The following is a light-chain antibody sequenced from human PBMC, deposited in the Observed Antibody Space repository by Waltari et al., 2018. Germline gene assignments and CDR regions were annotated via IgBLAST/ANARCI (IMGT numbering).Light chain of an antibody. CDR1: QNINHF. Sequence: DIQMTQSQSSLSASVGNRVTITCRTSQNINHFLNWYQQKPGEAPNLLIYAASSMQSGVPSRFSGSGSGTDFTLTISNLQPEDFATDYCQQSYSVPPWTFGQGTKVEIK. CDR2: AAS. V-gene: IGKV1-39*01. CDR3: QQSYSVPPWT. J-gene: IGKJ1*01.